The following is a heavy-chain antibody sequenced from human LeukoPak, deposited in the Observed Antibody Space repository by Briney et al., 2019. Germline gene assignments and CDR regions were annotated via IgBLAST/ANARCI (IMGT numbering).Heavy chain of an antibody. CDR1: GFRFGDHA. CDR3: SRYSGSYYGTYYFDY. D-gene: IGHD1-26*01. CDR2: IRSKAYGGTT. Sequence: GGSLRLSCTGSGFRFGDHAMSWVRQAPGKGLEWVGFIRSKAYGGTTEYAASVKGRFSISRDDSKSIAYLQVNSLRTEDTAVYYCSRYSGSYYGTYYFDYWGQGTLVTVSP. J-gene: IGHJ4*02. V-gene: IGHV3-49*04.